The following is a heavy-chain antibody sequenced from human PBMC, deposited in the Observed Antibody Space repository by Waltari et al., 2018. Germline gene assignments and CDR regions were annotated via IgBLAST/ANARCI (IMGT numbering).Heavy chain of an antibody. D-gene: IGHD3-10*01. J-gene: IGHJ4*02. CDR3: ARDSKVRTSFTFDY. V-gene: IGHV3-21*01. Sequence: EVQLVESGGGLVKPGGSLRLSCAASGFTFSSYSMNWVRQAPGKGLEWVSSISSSSSYIYYADSVKSRCTISRDNAKNSLYLQMNSLRAEDTAVYYCARDSKVRTSFTFDYWGQGTLVTVSS. CDR1: GFTFSSYS. CDR2: ISSSSSYI.